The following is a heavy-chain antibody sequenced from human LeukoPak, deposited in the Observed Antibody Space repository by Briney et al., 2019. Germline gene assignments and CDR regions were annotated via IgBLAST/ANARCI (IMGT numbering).Heavy chain of an antibody. J-gene: IGHJ6*02. CDR1: GYTFTGYY. D-gene: IGHD2-2*01. Sequence: ASVKVSCKASGYTFTGYYIHWVRQAPGQGLEWMGWINPNSGGTNYAQKFQGRVTMIRDTSISTAYMELSRLRSDDTAVYYCARDMEYQLLSRGMDVWGQGTTVTVSS. CDR2: INPNSGGT. CDR3: ARDMEYQLLSRGMDV. V-gene: IGHV1-2*02.